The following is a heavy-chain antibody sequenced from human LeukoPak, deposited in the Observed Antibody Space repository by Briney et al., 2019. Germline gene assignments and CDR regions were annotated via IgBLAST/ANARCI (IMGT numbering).Heavy chain of an antibody. CDR1: GYTFTSYG. CDR2: ISAYNGNT. D-gene: IGHD1-26*01. CDR3: ATFKWELLPGYFDY. Sequence: EASVKVSCKASGYTFTSYGISWVRQAPGQGLEWMGWISAYNGNTNYAQKLQGRVTMTTDTSTSTAYMELRSLRSDDTAVYYCATFKWELLPGYFDYWGQGTLVTVSS. V-gene: IGHV1-18*01. J-gene: IGHJ4*02.